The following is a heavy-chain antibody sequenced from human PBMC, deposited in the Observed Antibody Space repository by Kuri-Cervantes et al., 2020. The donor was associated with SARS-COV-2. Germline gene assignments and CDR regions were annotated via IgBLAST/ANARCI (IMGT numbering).Heavy chain of an antibody. V-gene: IGHV3-30*01. J-gene: IGHJ4*02. D-gene: IGHD3-22*01. Sequence: LSLTCAASGFTFSSYAMHWVRQAPGKGLEWVAVISYDGSNKYYADSVKGRFTISRDNSKNTLYLQMNSLRAEDTAVYYCARAGSSRTDEWLLLRWGQGTLVTVSS. CDR1: GFTFSSYA. CDR2: ISYDGSNK. CDR3: ARAGSSRTDEWLLLR.